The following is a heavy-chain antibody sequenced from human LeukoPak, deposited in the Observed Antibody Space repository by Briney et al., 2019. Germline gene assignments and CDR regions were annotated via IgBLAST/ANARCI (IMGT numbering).Heavy chain of an antibody. Sequence: PSETLSLTCAVYGGSFSGYYWSWIRQPPGKGLEWIGEINHSGSTNYNPSLKSRVTISVDTSKNQFSLKLSSVTAADTAVYYCRMYGAEGSVDYWGQGTLVTVSS. CDR1: GGSFSGYY. CDR2: INHSGST. CDR3: RMYGAEGSVDY. V-gene: IGHV4-34*01. D-gene: IGHD4-17*01. J-gene: IGHJ4*02.